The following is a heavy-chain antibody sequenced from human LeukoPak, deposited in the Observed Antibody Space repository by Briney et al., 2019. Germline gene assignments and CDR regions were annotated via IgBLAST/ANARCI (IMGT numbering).Heavy chain of an antibody. J-gene: IGHJ4*02. D-gene: IGHD3-10*01. V-gene: IGHV1-18*01. CDR1: GDTFTSYG. CDR2: ISAYNGNT. CDR3: ARITMVRGVLDY. Sequence: ASVKVSCKASGDTFTSYGISWVRQAPGQGLEWMGWISAYNGNTNYAQKLQGRVTMTTDTSTSTAYMELRSLRSDDTAVYYCARITMVRGVLDYWGQGTLVTVSS.